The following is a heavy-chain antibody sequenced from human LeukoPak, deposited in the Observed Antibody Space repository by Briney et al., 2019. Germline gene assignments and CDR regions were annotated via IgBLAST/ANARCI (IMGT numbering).Heavy chain of an antibody. Sequence: SETLSLTCTVSGYSISSGYYWGWIRQPPGKGLEWTGSIDHSGSTYYNPSLKSRITISVDTSKNQFSLKLSSVTAADTAVYYCAGSMVRGVGSFHPRNPNWFDPWGQGTLVTVSS. D-gene: IGHD3-10*01. J-gene: IGHJ5*02. CDR3: AGSMVRGVGSFHPRNPNWFDP. CDR1: GYSISSGYY. V-gene: IGHV4-38-2*02. CDR2: IDHSGST.